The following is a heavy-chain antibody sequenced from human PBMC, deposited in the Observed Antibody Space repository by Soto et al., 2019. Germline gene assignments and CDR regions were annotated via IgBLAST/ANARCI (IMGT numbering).Heavy chain of an antibody. J-gene: IGHJ5*02. CDR3: AKDSLLWFGELHGWFDP. V-gene: IGHV3-30*18. CDR1: GFTFSSYG. D-gene: IGHD3-10*01. Sequence: QVQLVESGAGVVQPGRSLRLSCAASGFTFSSYGMHWVRQAPGKGLEWVAVISYDGSNKYYADSVKGRFTISRDNSKNTLYLQMNSLRSEDTAVYYCAKDSLLWFGELHGWFDPWGQGTLVTVSS. CDR2: ISYDGSNK.